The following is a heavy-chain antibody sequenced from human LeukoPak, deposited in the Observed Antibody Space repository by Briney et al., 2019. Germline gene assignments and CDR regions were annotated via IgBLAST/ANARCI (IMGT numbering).Heavy chain of an antibody. V-gene: IGHV4-59*01. D-gene: IGHD6-19*01. CDR3: ARDTTVASGMQY. J-gene: IGHJ4*02. CDR1: GGSISTFS. Sequence: KPSETLSLTCTVSGGSISTFSWTWIRQFPGKGLEWIGSIYSRSTNYNPSLKSRVAISVHTSKNQFSLRPNSVTTADTAVYYCARDTTVASGMQYWGQGTLVTVSS. CDR2: IYSRST.